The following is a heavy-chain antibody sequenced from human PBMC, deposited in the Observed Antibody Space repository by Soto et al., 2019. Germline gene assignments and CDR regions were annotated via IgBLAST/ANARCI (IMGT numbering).Heavy chain of an antibody. J-gene: IGHJ6*02. Sequence: SETLSLTCTVSGGSISSSSYYWGWIHQPPGKGLEWIGSIYYSGSTYYNPSLKSRVTISVDTSKNQFSLKLSSVTAADTAVYYCARGASGYCSGGSCPRADGMDVWGQGTTVTVSS. CDR2: IYYSGST. V-gene: IGHV4-39*01. CDR1: GGSISSSSYY. CDR3: ARGASGYCSGGSCPRADGMDV. D-gene: IGHD2-15*01.